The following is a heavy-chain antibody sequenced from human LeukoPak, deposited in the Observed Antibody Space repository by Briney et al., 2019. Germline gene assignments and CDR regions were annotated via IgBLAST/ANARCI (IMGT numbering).Heavy chain of an antibody. J-gene: IGHJ1*01. Sequence: ASVKVSCKASGYTFTSYDINWVRQATGQGLEWMGRMNPNSGNTGYAQKFQGRVTMTRNTSISTAYMELRSLRSEDTAVYYCARVETSPHAYFQHWGQGTLVTVSS. CDR1: GYTFTSYD. CDR2: MNPNSGNT. CDR3: ARVETSPHAYFQH. V-gene: IGHV1-8*01.